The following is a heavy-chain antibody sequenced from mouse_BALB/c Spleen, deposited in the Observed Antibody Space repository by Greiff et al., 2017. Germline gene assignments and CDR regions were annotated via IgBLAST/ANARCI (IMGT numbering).Heavy chain of an antibody. D-gene: IGHD1-1*02. V-gene: IGHV1-54*01. CDR2: INPGSGGT. CDR3: ARGDYYAMDY. Sequence: VKVVESGAELVRPGTSVKVSCKASGYAFTNYLIEWVKQRPGQGLEWIGVINPGSGGTNYNEKFKGKATLTADKSSSTAYMQLSSLTSDDSAVYFCARGDYYAMDYWGQGTTLTVSS. CDR1: GYAFTNYL. J-gene: IGHJ2*01.